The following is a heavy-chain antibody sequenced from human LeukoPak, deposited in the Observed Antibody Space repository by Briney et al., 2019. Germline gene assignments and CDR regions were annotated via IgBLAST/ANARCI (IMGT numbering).Heavy chain of an antibody. CDR1: GGSIAGSSNY. CDR3: ARGHDIVVVPAAPTNWFDP. Sequence: PSETLSLTCTVSGGSIAGSSNYWVWIRQPPGKGLEWIGNIFYTGNTYYNPSLKSRVTISVDTSKNQFSLKLSSVTAADTAVYYCARGHDIVVVPAAPTNWFDPWGQGTLVTVSS. J-gene: IGHJ5*02. D-gene: IGHD2-2*01. CDR2: IFYTGNT. V-gene: IGHV4-39*01.